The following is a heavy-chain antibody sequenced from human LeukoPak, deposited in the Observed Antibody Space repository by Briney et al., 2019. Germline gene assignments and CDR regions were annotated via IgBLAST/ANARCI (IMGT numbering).Heavy chain of an antibody. CDR3: ARRGIVVIKTTRWFDP. CDR1: GGSISSSDYY. CDR2: IYYSGKT. V-gene: IGHV4-39*01. Sequence: SETLSLTCTVSGGSISSSDYYWGWIRQPPGKGLEWIATIYYSGKTYYNPSLKSRVTISVDTSNNQFSLKLSSVTAADTAVYYCARRGIVVIKTTRWFDPWGQGTLVTVSS. D-gene: IGHD3-22*01. J-gene: IGHJ5*02.